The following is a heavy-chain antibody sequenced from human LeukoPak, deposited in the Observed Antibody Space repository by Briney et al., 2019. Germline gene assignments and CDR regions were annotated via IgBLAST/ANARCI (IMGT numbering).Heavy chain of an antibody. CDR2: IIPILGIA. J-gene: IGHJ4*02. V-gene: IGHV1-69*04. CDR1: GGTFSSYA. CDR3: AKGGERITIFGVAMGDY. Sequence: SVKVSCKASGGTFSSYAISWVRRVPGQGLEWMGRIIPILGIANCAQKFQGRVTITADKSTSTAYMELSSLRSEDTAVYYCAKGGERITIFGVAMGDYWGQGTLVTVSS. D-gene: IGHD3-3*01.